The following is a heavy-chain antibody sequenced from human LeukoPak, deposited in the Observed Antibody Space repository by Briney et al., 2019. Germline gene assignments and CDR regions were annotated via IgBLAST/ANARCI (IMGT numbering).Heavy chain of an antibody. D-gene: IGHD3-10*01. J-gene: IGHJ3*02. V-gene: IGHV4-61*02. Sequence: SETLSLTCTVSGGSISSGSYYWSWIRQTAGKGLEWIGRIYTSGSTNYNPSLKSRVIISVDTSKNQFSLKLSSVTAADTAVYYCAGSMVRGVIGAFDIWGQGTMVTVSS. CDR2: IYTSGST. CDR1: GGSISSGSYY. CDR3: AGSMVRGVIGAFDI.